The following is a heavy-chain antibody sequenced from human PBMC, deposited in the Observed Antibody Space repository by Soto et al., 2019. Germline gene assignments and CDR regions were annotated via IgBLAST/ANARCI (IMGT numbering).Heavy chain of an antibody. CDR2: TYYRSKWYN. V-gene: IGHV6-1*01. CDR1: GDSVSSNSAA. CDR3: ARDTIAAAGAYYYYYGMDV. D-gene: IGHD6-13*01. Sequence: SPTLSLTCAISGDSVSSNSAAWNWIRQSPSRGLEWLGRTYYRSKWYNDYAVSVKSRITINPDTSKNQFSLQLNSVTPEDTAVYYCARDTIAAAGAYYYYYGMDVWGQGTTVTVSS. J-gene: IGHJ6*02.